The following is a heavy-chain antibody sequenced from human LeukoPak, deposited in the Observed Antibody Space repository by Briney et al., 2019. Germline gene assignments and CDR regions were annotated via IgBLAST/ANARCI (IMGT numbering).Heavy chain of an antibody. CDR1: GFTLSSYA. D-gene: IGHD6-13*01. CDR2: ISVSGNT. J-gene: IGHJ4*02. CDR3: ARGVSGIAAIYFFDY. V-gene: IGHV3-23*01. Sequence: GGSLRLSCAASGFTLSSYAMSWVRQGPGKGLEWVSAISVSGNTYHADSVKGRFTISRDNSKNTLYLQMNSLGAEDTAVYYCARGVSGIAAIYFFDYWGQGTLVTVSS.